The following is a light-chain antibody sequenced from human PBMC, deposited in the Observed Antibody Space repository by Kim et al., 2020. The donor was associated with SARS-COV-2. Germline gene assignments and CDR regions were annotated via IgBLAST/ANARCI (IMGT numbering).Light chain of an antibody. CDR3: QQYEDWPLT. CDR1: QSVSSN. Sequence: IVLTQSPATLSVSPGERATLSCRASQSVSSNLAWYQQKPDQAPRLLIYGVSTRATGIPARFSGSGSGTDFTLTINSLQSEDFAVYYCQQYEDWPLTFGGGTKV. J-gene: IGKJ4*01. CDR2: GVS. V-gene: IGKV3-15*01.